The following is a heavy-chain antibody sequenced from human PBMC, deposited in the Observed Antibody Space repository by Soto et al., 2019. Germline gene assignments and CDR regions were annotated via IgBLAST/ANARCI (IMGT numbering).Heavy chain of an antibody. CDR2: ISYDGSNK. CDR3: AKAHYDFWSGYKYYCYYMDV. CDR1: GFTFSSYG. D-gene: IGHD3-3*01. Sequence: GGSLRLSWAASGFTFSSYGMHWVRQAPDKGLEWVAVISYDGSNKYYADSVKGRFTISRDNSKNTLYLQMNSLRAEDTAVYYCAKAHYDFWSGYKYYCYYMDVCGKGTTVTVSS. V-gene: IGHV3-30*18. J-gene: IGHJ6*03.